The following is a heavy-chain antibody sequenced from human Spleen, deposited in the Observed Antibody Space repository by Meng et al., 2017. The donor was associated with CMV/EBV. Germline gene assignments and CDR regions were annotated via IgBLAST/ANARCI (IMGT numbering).Heavy chain of an antibody. CDR3: SQENVEVDTSDAFDI. V-gene: IGHV1-46*01. CDR1: GYTFTSYY. D-gene: IGHD2-15*01. Sequence: ASVKVSCKASGYTFTSYYMHWVRQAPGQGLEWMGIINPSGGSTSYAQKFQGRVTMTRDTSTSTVYMELSSLRSDDTAVYYCSQENVEVDTSDAFDIWGQGTMVTVSS. J-gene: IGHJ3*02. CDR2: INPSGGST.